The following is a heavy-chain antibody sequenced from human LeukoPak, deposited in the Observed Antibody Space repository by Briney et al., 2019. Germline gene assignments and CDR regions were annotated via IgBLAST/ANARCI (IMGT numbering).Heavy chain of an antibody. V-gene: IGHV4-4*02. CDR1: GGSISSSNW. J-gene: IGHJ4*02. Sequence: PSETLSLTCAVSGGSISSSNWWSWVRQPPGKGLEWIGEIYHSGSTNYNPSLKSRVTISVDKSKNQFSLKLSSVTAADTAVYYCASLYDYVWGSYRYKFDYWGQGTLVTVSS. CDR2: IYHSGST. D-gene: IGHD3-16*02. CDR3: ASLYDYVWGSYRYKFDY.